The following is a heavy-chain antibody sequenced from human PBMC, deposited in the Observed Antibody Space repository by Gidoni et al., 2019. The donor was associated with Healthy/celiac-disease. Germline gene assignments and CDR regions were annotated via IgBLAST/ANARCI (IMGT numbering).Heavy chain of an antibody. Sequence: QVQLQQWGAGLLKPSETPSLTRAVYGGSLSVSYWDWIRQPPGKGPEWIGEINHSGNTNYNPSLKSRVTISVDTSKNQFSLKLSSVTAADTAVYYCARGLLGYCTGGVCYHFDYWGQGTLVTVSS. J-gene: IGHJ4*02. CDR3: ARGLLGYCTGGVCYHFDY. CDR2: INHSGNT. V-gene: IGHV4-34*01. D-gene: IGHD2-8*02. CDR1: GGSLSVSY.